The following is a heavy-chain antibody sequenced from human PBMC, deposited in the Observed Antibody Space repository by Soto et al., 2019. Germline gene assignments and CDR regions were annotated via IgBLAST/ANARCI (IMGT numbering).Heavy chain of an antibody. CDR3: ARDITTGNWFDP. V-gene: IGHV1-69*04. CDR2: FVPTLRMS. D-gene: IGHD3-22*01. Sequence: SVKVSCKASGGTFSSDIISWVRLAPGQGLEWMGRFVPTLRMSNYAQKFQGRVTITADKSTSTAYMELSSLTSEDTAVYYCARDITTGNWFDPWGQGTLVTVSS. J-gene: IGHJ5*02. CDR1: GGTFSSDI.